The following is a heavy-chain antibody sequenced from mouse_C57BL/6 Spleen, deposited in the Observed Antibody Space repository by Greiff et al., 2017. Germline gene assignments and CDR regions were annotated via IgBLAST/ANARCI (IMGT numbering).Heavy chain of an antibody. V-gene: IGHV1-42*01. CDR1: GYSFTGYY. CDR2: INPSTGGT. D-gene: IGHD2-4*01. CDR3: ARSGRLRGYFDV. J-gene: IGHJ1*03. Sequence: EVKLVESGPELVKPGASVKISCKASGYSFTGYYMNWVKQSPEKSLEWIGEINPSTGGTTYNQKFKAKATLTVDKSSSTAYMQLKSLTSEDSAVYYCARSGRLRGYFDVWGTGTTVTVSS.